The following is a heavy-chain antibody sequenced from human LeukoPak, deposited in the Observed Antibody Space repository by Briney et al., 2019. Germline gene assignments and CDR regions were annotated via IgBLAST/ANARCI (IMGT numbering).Heavy chain of an antibody. CDR2: MNPNSGNT. CDR1: GYTFTSYD. D-gene: IGHD2-2*01. J-gene: IGHJ6*02. CDR3: ARTYCSSTSCYVWYYYYYGMDV. Sequence: ASVKVSCKASGYTFTSYDINWVRQATGQGLEWMGWMNPNSGNTGYAQKFQGRVTMTRNTSISTAYMELSSLRSEDTAVYYYARTYCSSTSCYVWYYYYYGMDVWGQGTTVTVSS. V-gene: IGHV1-8*01.